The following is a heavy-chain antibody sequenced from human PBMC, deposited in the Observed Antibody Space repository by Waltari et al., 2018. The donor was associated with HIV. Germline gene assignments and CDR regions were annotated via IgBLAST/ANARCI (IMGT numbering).Heavy chain of an antibody. Sequence: RMLESGGRLVEPGGSLRLSCAASGFIFTDFAMDWVRQAPGKGLEWVSAIRGGGETFYADSVKGRFTISRDNSKNTLYLQMNSLRADDAAVYYCVKDSGRAADVFDLWGQGTMVTVSS. CDR1: GFIFTDFA. V-gene: IGHV3-23*01. CDR3: VKDSGRAADVFDL. CDR2: IRGGGET. J-gene: IGHJ3*01. D-gene: IGHD3-10*01.